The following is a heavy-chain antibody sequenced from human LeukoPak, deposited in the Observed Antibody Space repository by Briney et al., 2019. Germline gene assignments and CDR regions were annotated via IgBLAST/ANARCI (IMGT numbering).Heavy chain of an antibody. V-gene: IGHV3-48*01. CDR1: GFAFSSYT. J-gene: IGHJ4*02. CDR2: ISTASSAI. CDR3: AREARGYSYGARYDIDY. D-gene: IGHD5-18*01. Sequence: GGSLRLSCAASGFAFSSYTMNWVRQAPGKGLEWVSYISTASSAIDYADSVKGRFTISRDNAKNPLYLQMNSLRAEDTAVYYCAREARGYSYGARYDIDYWGQGTLVTVSS.